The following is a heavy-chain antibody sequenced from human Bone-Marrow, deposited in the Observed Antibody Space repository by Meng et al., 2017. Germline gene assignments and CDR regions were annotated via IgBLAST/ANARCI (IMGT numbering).Heavy chain of an antibody. CDR1: GFTFSSYG. Sequence: GGSLRLSCAASGFTFSSYGMHWVRQAPGKGLEWVAVISYDGSNKYYADSVKGRFTISRDNSKNTLYLQMNSLRAEDTAVYYCARDFVGYSYFDYWGQGKLVNGAS. J-gene: IGHJ4*01. D-gene: IGHD5-18*01. CDR2: ISYDGSNK. CDR3: ARDFVGYSYFDY. V-gene: IGHV3-30*12.